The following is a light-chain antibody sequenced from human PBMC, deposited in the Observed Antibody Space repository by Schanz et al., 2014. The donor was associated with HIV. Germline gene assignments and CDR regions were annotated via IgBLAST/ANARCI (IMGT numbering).Light chain of an antibody. V-gene: IGKV3-15*01. CDR1: QRVSSN. J-gene: IGKJ4*01. CDR2: GLY. Sequence: EILMTQSPATLSVSPGERATLSCRASQRVSSNIAWYQQKPGKDHRLLIYGLYNRAPGIPARFSGSGSGTEFTNTISSLQSEDFAVYYCHQYNHWPSLTSGGGTSVEIK. CDR3: HQYNHWPSLT.